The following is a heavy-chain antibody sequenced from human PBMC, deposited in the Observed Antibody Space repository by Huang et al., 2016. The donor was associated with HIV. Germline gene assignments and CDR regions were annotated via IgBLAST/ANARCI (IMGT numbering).Heavy chain of an antibody. Sequence: QVQLVQSGAEVKKPGSSVKVSCKASGGTFSSYAISWVRQAPGQGLEWMGGIIHILGTANYGQKFQARVTITADESTSTAYMELSSLRSEDTAVYYCARARGYYDSSVSYYFDYWGQGTLVTVSS. CDR1: GGTFSSYA. V-gene: IGHV1-69*13. CDR2: IIHILGTA. J-gene: IGHJ4*02. CDR3: ARARGYYDSSVSYYFDY. D-gene: IGHD3-22*01.